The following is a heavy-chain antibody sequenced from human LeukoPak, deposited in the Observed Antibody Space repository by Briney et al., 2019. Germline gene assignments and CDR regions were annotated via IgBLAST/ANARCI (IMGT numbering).Heavy chain of an antibody. CDR1: GFTFSSYA. CDR3: AKDPPIDDFWSGSL. Sequence: PGGSLRLSCAASGFTFSSYAMSRVRQAPGKGLEWVSAISGSGGSTYYADSVKGRFTISRDNSKNTLYLQMNSLRAEDTAVYYCAKDPPIDDFWSGSLGGQGTLVTVS. CDR2: ISGSGGST. D-gene: IGHD3-3*01. V-gene: IGHV3-23*01. J-gene: IGHJ4*02.